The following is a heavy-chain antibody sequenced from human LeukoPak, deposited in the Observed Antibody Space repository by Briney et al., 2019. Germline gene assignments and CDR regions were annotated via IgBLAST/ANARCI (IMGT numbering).Heavy chain of an antibody. CDR1: GGSISIYY. V-gene: IGHV4-4*07. CDR2: IFTSGIT. J-gene: IGHJ4*02. D-gene: IGHD5-18*01. Sequence: SETLSLTCTVSGGSISIYYWNWIRQPAGKGLEWIGRIFTSGITNYDPSLKSRVTISVDTSKNQFSLKLSSVTAADTAVYYCARHGYSYGYFDSWGQGTLVTVSS. CDR3: ARHGYSYGYFDS.